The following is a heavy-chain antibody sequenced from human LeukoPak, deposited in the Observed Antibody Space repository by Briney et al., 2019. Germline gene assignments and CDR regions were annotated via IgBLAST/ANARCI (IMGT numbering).Heavy chain of an antibody. CDR1: GGSFSGYY. CDR3: ARLKSFRTYYDSSGPPDY. CDR2: INHSGST. J-gene: IGHJ4*02. V-gene: IGHV4-34*01. D-gene: IGHD3-22*01. Sequence: PSETLSLTCAVYGGSFSGYYWSWIRQPPGKGLEWIGEINHSGSTNYNPSLKSRVTISVDTSKNQFSLKLSSVTAADTAVYYCARLKSFRTYYDSSGPPDYWGQGTLVTVSS.